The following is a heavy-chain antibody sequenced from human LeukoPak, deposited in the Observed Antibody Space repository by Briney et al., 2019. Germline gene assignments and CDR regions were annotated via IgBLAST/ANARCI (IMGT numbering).Heavy chain of an antibody. CDR2: IYTSEST. CDR3: ARHTYSSFQH. V-gene: IGHV4-61*02. Sequence: PSETLSLTCSVSGGSISSSNYYWSWIRQPAGKGLEWIGRIYTSESTNYNPFLKSRVTISVDTSRNQFSLKLSSGTAADTAVYYCARHTYSSFQHWGQGTLVTVSS. CDR1: GGSISSSNYY. D-gene: IGHD6-13*01. J-gene: IGHJ1*01.